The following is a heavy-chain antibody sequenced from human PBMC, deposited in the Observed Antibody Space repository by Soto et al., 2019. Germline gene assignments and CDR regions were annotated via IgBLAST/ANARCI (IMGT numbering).Heavy chain of an antibody. J-gene: IGHJ4*02. Sequence: GGSLRLSCAASGFTFSSYAMSWVRQAPGKGLEWVSTITSSGGSTYYADSVRGRFTISRDNSKNTLNLQMNSLRAEDTAVYYCAKHEEPQPGTTGNFDYWGQGTLVTVSS. D-gene: IGHD1-1*01. CDR2: ITSSGGST. CDR3: AKHEEPQPGTTGNFDY. V-gene: IGHV3-23*01. CDR1: GFTFSSYA.